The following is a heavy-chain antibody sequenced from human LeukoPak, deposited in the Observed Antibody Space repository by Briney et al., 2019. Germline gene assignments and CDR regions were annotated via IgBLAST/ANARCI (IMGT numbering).Heavy chain of an antibody. CDR3: ARIGPGRDGSNSFDQ. V-gene: IGHV3-21*01. CDR1: GLTFSSYD. Sequence: GGSLRLSCAASGLTFSSYDMTWVRQAPGKGLEYVSSINYNGIYIFSADSVKGRFTISRDNAKNSLYLEMNSLRVEDTAFYYCARIGPGRDGSNSFDQWGQGTLVIVSS. CDR2: INYNGIYI. D-gene: IGHD5-24*01. J-gene: IGHJ4*02.